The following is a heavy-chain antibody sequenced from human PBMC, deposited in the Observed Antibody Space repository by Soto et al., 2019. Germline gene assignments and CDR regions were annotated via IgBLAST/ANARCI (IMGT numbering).Heavy chain of an antibody. CDR1: GYIFTSYG. CDR2: VSAYNGNT. D-gene: IGHD3-10*01. J-gene: IGHJ4*02. V-gene: IGHV1-18*01. CDR3: TRGAGQGSGSYD. Sequence: QVQLVQSGAEVKKPGASVKVSCKASGYIFTSYGITWVRQAPGQGLEWMGWVSAYNGNTKYAQKLQGRVTMSTDTSTSTAYMELRSLRSDDTAVYDCTRGAGQGSGSYDWGQGTLGTVSS.